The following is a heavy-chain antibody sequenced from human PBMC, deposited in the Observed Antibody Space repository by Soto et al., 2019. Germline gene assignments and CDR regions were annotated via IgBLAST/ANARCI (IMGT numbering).Heavy chain of an antibody. D-gene: IGHD3-16*01. CDR3: AREPRDGHNFAYFDF. Sequence: QVQLVQSGAEVKKPGASVKVSCKAFGYTFTRYYIHWVRQAPGQGPEWMGVINSSGGSINYAQKFKGRVTLTRDTSTSTVYMDLGSLRSEDTAVYYCAREPRDGHNFAYFDFWGQGTLVTVSA. CDR1: GYTFTRYY. J-gene: IGHJ4*02. V-gene: IGHV1-46*01. CDR2: INSSGGSI.